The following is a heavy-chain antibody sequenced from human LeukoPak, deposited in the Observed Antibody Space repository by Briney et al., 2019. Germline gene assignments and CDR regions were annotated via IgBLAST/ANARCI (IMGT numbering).Heavy chain of an antibody. CDR1: GFTFSSYG. CDR3: AKETGVGLDV. Sequence: TGGFLRLSCAASGFTFSSYGMHWVRQAPGKGLEWVAVISYDGSNKYYADSDSVKGRFTISRDNSKNTLYLQMNSLRAEDTAVYYCAKETGVGLDVWGQGTTVTVS. CDR2: ISYDGSNK. J-gene: IGHJ6*02. D-gene: IGHD3-3*01. V-gene: IGHV3-30*18.